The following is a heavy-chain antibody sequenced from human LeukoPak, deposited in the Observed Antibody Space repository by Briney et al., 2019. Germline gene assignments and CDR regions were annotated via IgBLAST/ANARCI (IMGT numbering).Heavy chain of an antibody. CDR3: ARRWNYGRNYYIDV. CDR2: INHSGST. CDR1: GGSFSGYY. V-gene: IGHV4-34*01. Sequence: SETLSLTCAVYGGSFSGYYWSWIRQPPGKGLEWLGEINHSGSTNYNPSLKSRVTISVDTSKNQFSLKLSSVTATDTAVYYCARRWNYGRNYYIDVWGKGAAVSVSS. J-gene: IGHJ6*03. D-gene: IGHD1-7*01.